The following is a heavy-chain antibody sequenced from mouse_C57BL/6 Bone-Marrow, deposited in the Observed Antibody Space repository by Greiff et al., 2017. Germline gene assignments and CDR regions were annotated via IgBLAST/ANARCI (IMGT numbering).Heavy chain of an antibody. J-gene: IGHJ1*03. CDR1: GYTFTSYW. V-gene: IGHV1-53*01. Sequence: QVQLQQPGTELVKPGASVKLSCKASGYTFTSYWMHWVKQRPGQGLEWIGNINPSNGGTNYNEKFKSKATLTVDKSSSTAYMQLSSLTSEDSAVYYCARAFTTVVYWYFDVWGTGTTVTVSS. CDR2: INPSNGGT. D-gene: IGHD1-1*01. CDR3: ARAFTTVVYWYFDV.